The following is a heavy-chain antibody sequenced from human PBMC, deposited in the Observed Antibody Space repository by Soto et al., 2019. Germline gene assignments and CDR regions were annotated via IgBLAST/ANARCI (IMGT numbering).Heavy chain of an antibody. CDR3: AHGYCSSTSCYG. CDR1: GFTFSSYG. D-gene: IGHD2-2*01. V-gene: IGHV3-30*03. Sequence: GGSLRLSCAASGFTFSSYGMHWVRQAPGKGLEWVAVISYDGSNKYYADSVKGRFTISRDNSKNTLYLQMNSLRAEDTAVYYCAHGYCSSTSCYGWGQGTLVTVSS. CDR2: ISYDGSNK. J-gene: IGHJ4*02.